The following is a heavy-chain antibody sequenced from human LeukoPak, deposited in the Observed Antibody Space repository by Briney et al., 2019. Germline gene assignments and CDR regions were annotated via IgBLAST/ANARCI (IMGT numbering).Heavy chain of an antibody. CDR1: GFTFSDYY. CDR3: ASGLRFLVWLGAFDI. V-gene: IGHV3-11*04. CDR2: ISSSGSTI. J-gene: IGHJ3*02. D-gene: IGHD3-3*01. Sequence: GGSLRLSCAASGFTFSDYYMSWIRQAPGKGLEWVSYISSSGSTIYYADSVKGRFTISRDNAKNSLYLQMNSLRAEDTAVYYCASGLRFLVWLGAFDIWGQGTMVTVSS.